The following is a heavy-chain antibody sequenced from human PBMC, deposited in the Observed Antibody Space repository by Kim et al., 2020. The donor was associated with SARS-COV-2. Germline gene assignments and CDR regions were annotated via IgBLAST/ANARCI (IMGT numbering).Heavy chain of an antibody. CDR1: GFTFSSYS. Sequence: GGSLRLSCAASGFTFSSYSMNWVRQAPGKGLEWVSSISSSSSYIYYADSVKGRFTISRDNAKNSLYLQMNSLRAEDTAVYYCARDGVGYYDSSGTQFDYWGQGTLVTVSS. D-gene: IGHD3-22*01. V-gene: IGHV3-21*01. CDR3: ARDGVGYYDSSGTQFDY. J-gene: IGHJ4*02. CDR2: ISSSSSYI.